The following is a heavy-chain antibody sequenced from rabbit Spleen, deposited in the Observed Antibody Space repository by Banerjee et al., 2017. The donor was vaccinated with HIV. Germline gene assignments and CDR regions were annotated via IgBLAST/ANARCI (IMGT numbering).Heavy chain of an antibody. CDR2: INSGNGGS. CDR1: GFTLSSSYY. CDR3: ARDYGDSRYDNL. V-gene: IGHV1S45*01. Sequence: QEQLEESGGDLVKPEGSLTLTCTASGFTLSSSYYMCWVRQAPGKGLEWIACINSGNGGSGYASWAKGRFTITKTSSTTVTLQMTGLTAADTATYFCARDYGDSRYDNLWGQGTLVTVS. D-gene: IGHD8-1*01. J-gene: IGHJ4*01.